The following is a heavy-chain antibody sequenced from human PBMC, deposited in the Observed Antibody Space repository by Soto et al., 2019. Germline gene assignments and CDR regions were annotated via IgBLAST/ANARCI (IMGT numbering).Heavy chain of an antibody. V-gene: IGHV4-34*01. J-gene: IGHJ4*02. CDR1: GGSFSGYY. CDR3: ARPIGYGYGYGGFGY. Sequence: SETLSLTCAVYGGSFSGYYWSWIRQPPGKGLEWIGEINHSGSTNYNPSLKSRVTISVDTSKNQFPLKLSSVTAADTAVYYCARPIGYGYGYGGFGYWGQGTLVTVSS. CDR2: INHSGST. D-gene: IGHD5-18*01.